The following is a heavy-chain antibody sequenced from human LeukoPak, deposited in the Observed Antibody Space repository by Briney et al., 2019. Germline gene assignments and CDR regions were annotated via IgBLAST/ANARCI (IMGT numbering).Heavy chain of an antibody. D-gene: IGHD1-26*01. V-gene: IGHV3-48*04. CDR2: ISSSSSTI. Sequence: GGSLRLSCAASGFTFSSYSMNRVRQAPGKGLERVSYISSSSSTIYYAGSVKGRFTISRDNAKNSLYLQMNSLRAEDTAVYYCARVSIVGATPSDYWGQGTLVTVSS. CDR3: ARVSIVGATPSDY. J-gene: IGHJ4*02. CDR1: GFTFSSYS.